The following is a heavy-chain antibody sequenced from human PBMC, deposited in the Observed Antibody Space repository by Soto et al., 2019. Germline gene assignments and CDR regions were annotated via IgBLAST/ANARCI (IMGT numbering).Heavy chain of an antibody. CDR3: AKDPGYSSGAH. V-gene: IGHV3-30*18. J-gene: IGHJ1*01. Sequence: LRLSCAASGFTFSSYGMHWVRQAPGKGLEWVAVISYDGSNKYYADSVKGRFTISRDNSKNTLYPQMNSLRAEDTAVYYCAKDPGYSSGAHWGQGTLVT. CDR1: GFTFSSYG. D-gene: IGHD6-19*01. CDR2: ISYDGSNK.